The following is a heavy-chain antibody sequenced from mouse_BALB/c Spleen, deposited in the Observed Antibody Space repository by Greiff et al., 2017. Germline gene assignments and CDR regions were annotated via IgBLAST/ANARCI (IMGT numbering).Heavy chain of an antibody. CDR2: IWSGGST. V-gene: IGHV2-2*02. CDR1: GFSLTSYG. D-gene: IGHD2-10*02. CDR3: ARKGYGNLAMDY. J-gene: IGHJ4*01. Sequence: VKLVESGPGLVQPSQSLSITCTVSGFSLTSYGVHWVRQSPGKGLEWLGVIWSGGSTDYNAAFISRLSISKDNSKSQVFFKMNSLQAKDTAIYYCARKGYGNLAMDYWGQGTSVTVSS.